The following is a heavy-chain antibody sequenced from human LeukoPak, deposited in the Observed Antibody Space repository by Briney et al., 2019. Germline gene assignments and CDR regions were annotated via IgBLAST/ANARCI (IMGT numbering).Heavy chain of an antibody. D-gene: IGHD4-17*01. V-gene: IGHV4-30-4*01. CDR3: ARAGVTTVDY. Sequence: SETLSPTCTVSGGSISSGDYYWSWIRQPPGKGLEWIGYIYYSGSTYYDPSLKSRVTISVDTSKNQFSLKLSSVTAADTAVYYCARAGVTTVDYWGQGTLVTVSS. CDR1: GGSISSGDYY. CDR2: IYYSGST. J-gene: IGHJ4*02.